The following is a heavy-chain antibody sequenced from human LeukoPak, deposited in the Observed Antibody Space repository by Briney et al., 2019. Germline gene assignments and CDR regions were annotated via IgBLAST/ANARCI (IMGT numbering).Heavy chain of an antibody. CDR1: GYSFTSYW. V-gene: IGHV5-51*01. Sequence: GESLKISCKGSGYSFTSYWIGWVRQMPGKGLEWMGIIYPGDYDTRYSPSFQGQVTISADKSISTAYLQWSSLKASDTAMYYCARPPYSDSIEHDAFDIWGQGTMVTVSS. D-gene: IGHD4-11*01. CDR3: ARPPYSDSIEHDAFDI. CDR2: IYPGDYDT. J-gene: IGHJ3*02.